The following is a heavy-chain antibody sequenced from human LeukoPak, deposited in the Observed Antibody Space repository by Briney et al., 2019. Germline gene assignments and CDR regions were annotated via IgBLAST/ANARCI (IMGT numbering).Heavy chain of an antibody. CDR2: ISSSSSYI. V-gene: IGHV3-21*01. J-gene: IGHJ4*02. Sequence: GGSLRLSCAASGFTFSSYSMNWVRQAPGKGLEWVSSISSSSSYIYYADSVKGRFTISRDNANNSLYLQMNSLRAADTAVYYCARDRAKYQLLSAGYFDYWGQGTLVTVSS. CDR1: GFTFSSYS. D-gene: IGHD2-2*01. CDR3: ARDRAKYQLLSAGYFDY.